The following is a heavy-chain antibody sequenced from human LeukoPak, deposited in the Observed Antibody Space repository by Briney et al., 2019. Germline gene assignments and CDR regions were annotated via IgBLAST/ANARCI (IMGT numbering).Heavy chain of an antibody. CDR3: ARGGLRPLDAFDI. V-gene: IGHV3-48*04. D-gene: IGHD5-12*01. CDR2: ISSSSSTI. J-gene: IGHJ3*02. Sequence: GGSLRLSCAASGFTFSSYSMNWVRQAPGKGLEWVSYISSSSSTIYYADSVKGRFTISRDNAKNSLYLQMNSLRAEDTAVYYCARGGLRPLDAFDIWGQGTMVTVSS. CDR1: GFTFSSYS.